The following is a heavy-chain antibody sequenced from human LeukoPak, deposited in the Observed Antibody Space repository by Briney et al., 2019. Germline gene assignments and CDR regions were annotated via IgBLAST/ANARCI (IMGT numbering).Heavy chain of an antibody. J-gene: IGHJ5*02. Sequence: SETLSLTCTVSGGSISSDNYQWRWIRQPPGKGLEWIGYINYSGSTYYNPSLKSRVTISVDTSKNHFSLRLSSVTAAGTAVYYCARYGSGSTWFDPWGQGTLVTVSS. CDR1: GGSISSDNYQ. CDR3: ARYGSGSTWFDP. V-gene: IGHV4-30-4*01. D-gene: IGHD3-10*01. CDR2: INYSGST.